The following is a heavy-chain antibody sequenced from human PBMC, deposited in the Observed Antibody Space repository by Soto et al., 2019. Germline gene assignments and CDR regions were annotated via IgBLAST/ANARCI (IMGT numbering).Heavy chain of an antibody. V-gene: IGHV3-48*03. CDR2: ISSSGSTI. CDR1: VFTFNTCA. J-gene: IGHJ4*02. D-gene: IGHD1-26*01. CDR3: AREEWELLAYFDY. Sequence: GGSLRLSCAASVFTFNTCAMSWVRQAPGKGLEWVSYISSSGSTIYYADSVKGRFTISRDNAKNSLYLQMNSLRAEDTAVYYCAREEWELLAYFDYWGQGTLVTVSS.